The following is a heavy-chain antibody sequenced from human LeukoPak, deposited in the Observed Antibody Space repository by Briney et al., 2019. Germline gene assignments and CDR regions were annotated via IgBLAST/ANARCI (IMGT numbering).Heavy chain of an antibody. D-gene: IGHD3-22*01. V-gene: IGHV1-46*01. Sequence: ASVTVSCKASGYTFTSYYMHWVRQAPGQGLEWMGLINPSSGSTSYAQKFQGRVTMTRDTSTSTVYMELSSLRSEDTAVYYCARDFFYDSSGYPRTFDAFDIWGQGTMVTVSS. CDR2: INPSSGST. CDR3: ARDFFYDSSGYPRTFDAFDI. CDR1: GYTFTSYY. J-gene: IGHJ3*02.